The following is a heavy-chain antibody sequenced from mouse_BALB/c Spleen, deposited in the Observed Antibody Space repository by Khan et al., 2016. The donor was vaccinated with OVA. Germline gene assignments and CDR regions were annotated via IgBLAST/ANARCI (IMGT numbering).Heavy chain of an antibody. V-gene: IGHV5-12-2*01. CDR2: ISNGGGST. Sequence: EVELVESGGGLVQPGGSLKLSCAASGFTFSSYTMSWVRQTPEKRLEWVAYISNGGGSTFYPDTVKGRFTISRDNAKDTLYLQMSSLKSEDTAMCYCARPTTAGYYYVMDYWGQGTSVTVSS. CDR1: GFTFSSYT. D-gene: IGHD1-2*01. CDR3: ARPTTAGYYYVMDY. J-gene: IGHJ4*01.